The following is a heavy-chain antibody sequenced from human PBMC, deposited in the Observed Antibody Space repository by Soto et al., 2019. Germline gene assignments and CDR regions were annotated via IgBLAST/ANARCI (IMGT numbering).Heavy chain of an antibody. CDR3: AKGGITGAPVPFDY. CDR2: ISYDGSNK. D-gene: IGHD1-20*01. J-gene: IGHJ4*02. Sequence: GGSLRLSCAASGFTFSSYGMHWVRQAPGKGLEWVAVISYDGSNKYYADSVKGRFTISRDNSKNTLYLQMNSLRAEDTAVYYCAKGGITGAPVPFDYWGQGTLVTVSS. CDR1: GFTFSSYG. V-gene: IGHV3-30*18.